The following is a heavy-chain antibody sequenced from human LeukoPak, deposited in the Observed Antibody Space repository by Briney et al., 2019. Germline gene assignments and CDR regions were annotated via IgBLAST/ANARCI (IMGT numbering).Heavy chain of an antibody. CDR2: IYHSGST. Sequence: KASETLSVTCAVYGGSLSGYYWSWIRQPPGKGLEWIGSIYHSGSTHYNPSLKSRVTISVDTSKNQFSLKLSSVTAADTAVYYCASAHDYGDYQDYWGQGTLVTVSS. D-gene: IGHD4-17*01. CDR1: GGSLSGYY. CDR3: ASAHDYGDYQDY. V-gene: IGHV4-34*01. J-gene: IGHJ4*02.